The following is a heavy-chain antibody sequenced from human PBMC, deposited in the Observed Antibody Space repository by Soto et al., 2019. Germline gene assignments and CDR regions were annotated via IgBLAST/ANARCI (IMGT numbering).Heavy chain of an antibody. D-gene: IGHD3-9*01. Sequence: SGGSLRLSCAASGFTFSSYAMSWVRQAPGKGLEWVSAISGSGGSTYYADSVKGRFTISRDNSKNTLYLQMNSLRAEDTAVYYCAKAQPHYDILTGYYNPVYYYYGMDVWGQGTTVTVSS. J-gene: IGHJ6*02. V-gene: IGHV3-23*01. CDR1: GFTFSSYA. CDR2: ISGSGGST. CDR3: AKAQPHYDILTGYYNPVYYYYGMDV.